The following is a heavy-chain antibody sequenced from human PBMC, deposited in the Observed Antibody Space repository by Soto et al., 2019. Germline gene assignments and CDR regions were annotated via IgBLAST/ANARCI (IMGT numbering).Heavy chain of an antibody. D-gene: IGHD2-15*01. Sequence: QVQLGEPGEGGVQPGGSLGPSGTPPEFTFNTYGRHWVRKAPAKGLEWVAIIGYDGSNKYYADSVKGRFTISRDNSRNTLYLQMNSLRAEDTALYYCARADCTGAYCYSWPFNYGVDVWGQGTTVTVSS. CDR2: IGYDGSNK. J-gene: IGHJ6*02. V-gene: IGHV3-33*08. CDR1: EFTFNTYG. CDR3: ARADCTGAYCYSWPFNYGVDV.